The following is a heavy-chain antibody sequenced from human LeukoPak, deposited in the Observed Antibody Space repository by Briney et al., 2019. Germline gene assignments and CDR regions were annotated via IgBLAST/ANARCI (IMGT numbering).Heavy chain of an antibody. CDR3: TSVFNWGDWFDP. J-gene: IGHJ5*02. D-gene: IGHD7-27*01. Sequence: GGSLRLSCAASGFTFSNAWMNWVRQAPGKGLERVGRIKSKTDGGTTDYAAPVKGRFTISRDDSKNTLYLQMNSLKTEDTAVYYCTSVFNWGDWFDPWGQGTLVTVSS. CDR1: GFTFSNAW. V-gene: IGHV3-15*07. CDR2: IKSKTDGGTT.